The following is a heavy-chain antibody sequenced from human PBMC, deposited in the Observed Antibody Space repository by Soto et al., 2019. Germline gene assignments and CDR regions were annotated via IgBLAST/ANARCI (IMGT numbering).Heavy chain of an antibody. CDR2: VSHDGRNT. CDR1: GFTFSDYA. CDR3: AKGGRQWLVTSDFNY. Sequence: GGSLRLSCAASGFTFSDYAMHWVRQAPGKGLEWVAVVSHDGRNTYYADSVKGRFTISRDSSKNTVSLEMTSLRAEDTAVYYCAKGGRQWLVTSDFNYWGQGALVTVSS. V-gene: IGHV3-30*18. J-gene: IGHJ4*02. D-gene: IGHD6-19*01.